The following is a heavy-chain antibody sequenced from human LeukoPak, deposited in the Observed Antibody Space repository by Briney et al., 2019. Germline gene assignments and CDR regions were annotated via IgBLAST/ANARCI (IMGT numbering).Heavy chain of an antibody. V-gene: IGHV5-51*01. CDR1: GYSFTSYW. CDR3: ARGGPTVRSLYYYMDV. CDR2: IYPGDSDT. Sequence: GESLKISCKGSGYSFTSYWIGWVRQMPGKGLEWMGIIYPGDSDTRYSPSFQGQVTISADKSISTAYLQWSSLKASDTAMYYCARGGPTVRSLYYYMDVWGKGTTVTVSS. D-gene: IGHD4-11*01. J-gene: IGHJ6*03.